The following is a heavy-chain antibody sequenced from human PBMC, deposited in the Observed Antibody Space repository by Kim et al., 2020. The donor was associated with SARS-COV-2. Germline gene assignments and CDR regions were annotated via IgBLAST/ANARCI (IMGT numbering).Heavy chain of an antibody. D-gene: IGHD6-13*01. CDR1: GGSIGTAGYY. Sequence: SETLSLTCIVSGGSIGTAGYYWAWFRQPPGKGLEWIANIYYRGNTYYNASLRSRLTISLDRPKNQISLEVTSVTAADTAVYYCARDRGQTAACTPFDQWG. V-gene: IGHV4-39*07. CDR3: ARDRGQTAACTPFDQ. CDR2: IYYRGNT. J-gene: IGHJ4*01.